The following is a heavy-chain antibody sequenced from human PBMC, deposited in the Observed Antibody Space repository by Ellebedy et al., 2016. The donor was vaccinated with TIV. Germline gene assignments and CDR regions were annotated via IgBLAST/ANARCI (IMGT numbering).Heavy chain of an antibody. D-gene: IGHD3-16*01. CDR3: ARNKGDGGTFDI. J-gene: IGHJ3*02. CDR1: GFSFSDYY. CDR2: ITHSGSPT. Sequence: GESLKISXAASGFSFSDYYMGWIRQAPGKGLEWVSYITHSGSPTYYADSVKGRFTISRDNAKNSLYLQMNSLRAEDTAVYYCARNKGDGGTFDIWGQGTMVTVSS. V-gene: IGHV3-11*04.